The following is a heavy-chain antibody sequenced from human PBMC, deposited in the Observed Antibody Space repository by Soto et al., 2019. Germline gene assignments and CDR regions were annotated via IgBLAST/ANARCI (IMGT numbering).Heavy chain of an antibody. J-gene: IGHJ5*02. CDR2: ISGSGGST. Sequence: PGGSLRLSCAASGFTFSSYAMSWIRQAPGKGLEWVSAISGSGGSTYYADSVKGRFTISRDNSKNTLYLQMNSLRAEDTAVYYCAKAPGLDNWFDPWGHGTMVTVSS. V-gene: IGHV3-23*01. CDR1: GFTFSSYA. CDR3: AKAPGLDNWFDP.